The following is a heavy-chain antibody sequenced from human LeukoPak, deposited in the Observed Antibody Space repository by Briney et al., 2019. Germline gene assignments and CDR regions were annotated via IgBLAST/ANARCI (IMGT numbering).Heavy chain of an antibody. J-gene: IGHJ4*02. CDR3: ARINYYDSSGFDY. CDR2: INSDGSST. D-gene: IGHD3-22*01. Sequence: GGSLRLSCAASGFTFSSYWIHWVRQAPGKGLVWVSRINSDGSSTSYADSVKGRFTISRDNAKNTLYLQMNSLRAEDTAVYYCARINYYDSSGFDYWGQGTLVTVSS. V-gene: IGHV3-74*01. CDR1: GFTFSSYW.